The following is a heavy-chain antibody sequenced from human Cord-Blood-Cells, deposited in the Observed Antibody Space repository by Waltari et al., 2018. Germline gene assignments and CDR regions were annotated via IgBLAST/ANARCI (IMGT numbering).Heavy chain of an antibody. CDR2: IDGGGST. V-gene: IGHV3-53*04. CDR1: GFTVSSNY. J-gene: IGHJ2*01. D-gene: IGHD7-27*01. CDR3: ARGSTGDGYWYFDL. Sequence: EVQLVESGGGLVQPGGSLRLSCAASGFTVSSNYMSWVRQAPGKGVEWVAVIDGGGSTYYADSVKGRVTIARHNSKNTLYLQMSSLGAEDTAVYYCARGSTGDGYWYFDLWGRGTLVTVSS.